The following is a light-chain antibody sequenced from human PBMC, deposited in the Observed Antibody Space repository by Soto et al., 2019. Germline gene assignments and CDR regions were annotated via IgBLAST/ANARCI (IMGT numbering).Light chain of an antibody. J-gene: IGKJ1*01. Sequence: EIVMTQSPATLSSSPGERASLSCRASQSVSNSFLAWYQQKAGQSPRLLIYAASARAIGIPDRFSGSGSGTDFTLTISRLEPEDFAVYYCQQYGHSPRTFGQGTKVDI. CDR3: QQYGHSPRT. CDR2: AAS. CDR1: QSVSNSF. V-gene: IGKV3-20*01.